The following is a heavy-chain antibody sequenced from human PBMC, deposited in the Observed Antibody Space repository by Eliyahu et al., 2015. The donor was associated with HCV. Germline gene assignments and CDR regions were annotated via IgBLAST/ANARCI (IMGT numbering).Heavy chain of an antibody. CDR3: ARDQDSSGWFNNDAFDI. V-gene: IGHV3-33*01. CDR1: GFTFXSXG. J-gene: IGHJ3*02. CDR2: IWYDGSNK. D-gene: IGHD6-19*01. Sequence: QVQLVESGGGVVQPGRSLRLSCAASGFTFXSXGMXWVRQAPGKGLEWVAVIWYDGSNKYYADSVKGRFTISRDNSKNTLYLQMNSLRAEDTAVYYCARDQDSSGWFNNDAFDIWGQGTMVTVSS.